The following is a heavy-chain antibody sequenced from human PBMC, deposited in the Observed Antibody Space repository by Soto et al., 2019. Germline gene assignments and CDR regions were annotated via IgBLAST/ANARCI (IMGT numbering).Heavy chain of an antibody. D-gene: IGHD2-15*01. J-gene: IGHJ4*02. V-gene: IGHV4-31*03. CDR2: IYSSGST. CDR1: GGSIISGDYY. Sequence: PSETLSLTCTVSGGSIISGDYYWSWIRQHPGKGLEWIGYIYSSGSTYYNPSLKSRVTISVDTSKNQFSLKLSSVTAADTAVYYCASYSAVVAAAPGACFDYQGQGTLGTVSS. CDR3: ASYSAVVAAAPGACFDY.